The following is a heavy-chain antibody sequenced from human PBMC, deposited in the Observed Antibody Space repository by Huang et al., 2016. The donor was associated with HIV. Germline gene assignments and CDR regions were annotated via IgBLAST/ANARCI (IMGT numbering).Heavy chain of an antibody. Sequence: QVQLEESGGGVVQPGRSLRLSCADSGFTFSTYGMHWVRQAPGKGLEWVAVIAMDGRNKYYSDSVKGRFTISRDNSKNTLYLRMNSLRAEDTALYYCAKDRGYYYDSSALSYAFHIWGQGTMVTVSS. D-gene: IGHD3-22*01. CDR1: GFTFSTYG. J-gene: IGHJ3*02. CDR2: IAMDGRNK. V-gene: IGHV3-30*18. CDR3: AKDRGYYYDSSALSYAFHI.